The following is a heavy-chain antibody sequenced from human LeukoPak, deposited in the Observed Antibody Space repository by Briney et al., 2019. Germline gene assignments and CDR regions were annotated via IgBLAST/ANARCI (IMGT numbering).Heavy chain of an antibody. CDR1: GGSFSGYY. V-gene: IGHV4-34*01. D-gene: IGHD6-6*01. CDR3: ARDWGVGGRPGYMDV. Sequence: SETLSLTCAVYGGSFSGYYWSRIRQPPGKGLEWIGEINHSGSTNYNPSLKSRVTISVDTSKNQFSLKLSSVTAADTAVYFCARDWGVGGRPGYMDVWGKGTTVTVSS. J-gene: IGHJ6*03. CDR2: INHSGST.